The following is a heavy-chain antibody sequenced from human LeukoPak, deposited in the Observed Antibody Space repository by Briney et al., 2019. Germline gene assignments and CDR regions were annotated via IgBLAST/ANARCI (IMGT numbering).Heavy chain of an antibody. CDR2: IYYSGST. V-gene: IGHV4-31*03. J-gene: IGHJ5*02. CDR3: ARTAVVPAAFTLDWFDP. D-gene: IGHD2-2*01. CDR1: GGSISSGGYY. Sequence: SQTLSLTCTVSGGSISSGGYYWSWIRQHPGKGLERIGYIYYSGSTYYNPSLKSRVTISVDTSKNQFSLKLSSVTAADTAVYYCARTAVVPAAFTLDWFDPWGQGTLVTVSS.